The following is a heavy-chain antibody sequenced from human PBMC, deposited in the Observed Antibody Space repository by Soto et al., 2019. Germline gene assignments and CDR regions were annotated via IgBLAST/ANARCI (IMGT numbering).Heavy chain of an antibody. CDR3: RTGYYPSRSYSGMDV. Sequence: ASVKVSCKASVYTCTSYAMHWVRQAPGQRLEWMGWINADNGNTKYSQKFQGRGTITRDTSARTAYMELSSLRSAERAVYYGRTGYYPSRSYSGMDVWGQGTTVTVSS. V-gene: IGHV1-3*01. J-gene: IGHJ6*02. CDR1: VYTCTSYA. CDR2: INADNGNT. D-gene: IGHD3-9*01.